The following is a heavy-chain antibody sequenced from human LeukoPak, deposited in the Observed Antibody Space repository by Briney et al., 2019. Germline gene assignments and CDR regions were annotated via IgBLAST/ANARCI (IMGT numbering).Heavy chain of an antibody. V-gene: IGHV4-34*01. CDR1: GGSFSGYY. CDR3: ARGSSWFDP. CDR2: INHSGST. Sequence: SETLSLTCAVYGGSFSGYYWSWVRQPPGKGLEWIGEINHSGSTNYNPSFKSRVTISVDTSKNQFSLKLSSVTAADTAVYYCARGSSWFDPWGQGTLVTVSS. J-gene: IGHJ5*02.